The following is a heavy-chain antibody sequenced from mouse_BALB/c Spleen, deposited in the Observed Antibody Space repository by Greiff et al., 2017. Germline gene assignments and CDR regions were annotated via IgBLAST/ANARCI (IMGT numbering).Heavy chain of an antibody. D-gene: IGHD2-1*01. Sequence: EVMLVESGGGLVKPGGSLKLSCAASGFTFSDYYMYWVRQTPEKRLEWVATISDGGSYTYYPDSVKGRFTISRDNAKNNLYLQMSSLKSEDTAMYYCARGYYGNPYYAMDYWGQGTSVTVSS. V-gene: IGHV5-4*02. CDR3: ARGYYGNPYYAMDY. J-gene: IGHJ4*01. CDR1: GFTFSDYY. CDR2: ISDGGSYT.